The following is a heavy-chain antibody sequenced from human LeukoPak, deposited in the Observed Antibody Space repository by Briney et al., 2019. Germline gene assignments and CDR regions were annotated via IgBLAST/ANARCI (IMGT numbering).Heavy chain of an antibody. V-gene: IGHV4-39*01. CDR3: ARSRGYSYAHDY. J-gene: IGHJ4*01. CDR2: IYSSGST. Sequence: SETLSLTCTVSGGSINSYTNYYWGWVRQPPGKGLEWIKGIYSSGSTYYSTSLKSRVTLSVDTSKTQFSLQLSSVTAADTAVYYCARSRGYSYAHDYWGQGTLVTVSS. CDR1: GGSINSYTNYY. D-gene: IGHD5-18*01.